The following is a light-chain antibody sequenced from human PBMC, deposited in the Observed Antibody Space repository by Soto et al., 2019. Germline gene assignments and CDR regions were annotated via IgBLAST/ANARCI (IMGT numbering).Light chain of an antibody. CDR3: LQHADFPFT. J-gene: IGKJ3*01. Sequence: DIQMTQSPSSLSASVGDRVTITCRSSQDIRNDLDWYQQKPGKAPKRLIYASSGLQSGAPARFSGSGSGTEFTLTISYLYPEDFATYYCLQHADFPFTFGPGTIVDVK. CDR1: QDIRND. V-gene: IGKV1-17*02. CDR2: ASS.